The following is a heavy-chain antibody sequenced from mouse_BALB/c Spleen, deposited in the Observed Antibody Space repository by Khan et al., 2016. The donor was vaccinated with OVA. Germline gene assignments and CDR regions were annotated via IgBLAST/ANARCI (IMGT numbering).Heavy chain of an antibody. D-gene: IGHD1-1*01. J-gene: IGHJ4*01. Sequence: DLVKPGTSVKLSCKASGYTFTSYWINWIKQRPGQGLEWIGRIGPGRSNTYYSEMFKGKAALTVETSSNKASLQLSSPSSEDYAVSFDARENYYGRTYYARDYWVQGTSVTVSS. CDR2: IGPGRSNT. CDR3: ARENYYGRTYYARDY. CDR1: GYTFTSYW. V-gene: IGHV1S41*01.